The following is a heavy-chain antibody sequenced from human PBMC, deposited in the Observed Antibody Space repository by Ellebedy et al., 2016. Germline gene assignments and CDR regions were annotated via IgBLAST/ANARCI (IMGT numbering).Heavy chain of an antibody. Sequence: GESLKISXAASGFSFSSYIMYWVRQAPGKGLEWVSVIYSGGSTYYADSVKGRFTISRDNSKNTLYLQMNSLRAEDTAVYYCARDQSGGYYYGMDVWGQGTTVTVSS. J-gene: IGHJ6*02. D-gene: IGHD1-1*01. CDR1: GFSFSSYI. V-gene: IGHV3-53*01. CDR2: IYSGGST. CDR3: ARDQSGGYYYGMDV.